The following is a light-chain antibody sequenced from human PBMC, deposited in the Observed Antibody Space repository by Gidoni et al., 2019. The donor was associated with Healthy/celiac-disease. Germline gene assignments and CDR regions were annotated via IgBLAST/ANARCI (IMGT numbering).Light chain of an antibody. CDR2: QDS. CDR1: KSGDKY. CDR3: QAWDSSTDVV. V-gene: IGLV3-1*01. J-gene: IGLJ2*01. Sequence: SYELTQPPSVSVSPGQTASITCAGDKSGDKYACWYQQKPGQSPVLVIYQDSKRPSGIPERFSGSNSGNTATLTISGTQAMDEADYYCQAWDSSTDVVFGGGIKLTVL.